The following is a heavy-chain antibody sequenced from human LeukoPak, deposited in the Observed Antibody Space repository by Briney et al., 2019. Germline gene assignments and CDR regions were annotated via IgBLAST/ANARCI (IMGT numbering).Heavy chain of an antibody. Sequence: PGGSLRLSCAASGFTFSSYAMSWVRQAPGKGLEWVAFIRYDGSNKYYADSVKGRFTISRDNSKNTLYLQMNSLRAEDTAVYYCAKVWKYYDFWSGYYPGGYYFDYWGQGTLVTVSS. CDR2: IRYDGSNK. D-gene: IGHD3-3*01. V-gene: IGHV3-30*02. CDR3: AKVWKYYDFWSGYYPGGYYFDY. J-gene: IGHJ4*02. CDR1: GFTFSSYA.